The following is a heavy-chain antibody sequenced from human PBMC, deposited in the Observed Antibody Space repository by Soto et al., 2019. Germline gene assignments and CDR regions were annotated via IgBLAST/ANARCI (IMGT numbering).Heavy chain of an antibody. V-gene: IGHV4-30-4*01. CDR1: RGAICRGDFY. J-gene: IGHJ6*02. D-gene: IGHD3-10*01. CDR3: AREVRMVRGGSGLVGFLYYYGRAF. CDR2: IYYSGST. Sequence: TLRDTYSVSRGAICRGDFYWSWSGEPPGKGLEWIGYIYYSGSTYYNPALKRRVTISVDTSKNQVSLKLSSVTAADTAVYYCAREVRMVRGGSGLVGFLYYYGRAFWGQGTTGNVS.